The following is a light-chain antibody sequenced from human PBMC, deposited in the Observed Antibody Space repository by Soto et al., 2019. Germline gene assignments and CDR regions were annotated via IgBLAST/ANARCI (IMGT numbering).Light chain of an antibody. J-gene: IGKJ4*01. Sequence: DIQMTQSPSSLSASVGDRVTITCQATQDITNYLNWYQQTPGRAPKFLISAASSLQSGVPSRFSGSGSGTDFTLTISSLQPEDFATYYCQQSYYTPLTFGGGTKVEIK. V-gene: IGKV1-39*01. CDR3: QQSYYTPLT. CDR1: QDITNY. CDR2: AAS.